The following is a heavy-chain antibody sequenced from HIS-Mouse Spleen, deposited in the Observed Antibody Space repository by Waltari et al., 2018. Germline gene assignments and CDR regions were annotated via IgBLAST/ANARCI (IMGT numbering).Heavy chain of an antibody. J-gene: IGHJ2*01. D-gene: IGHD6-13*01. V-gene: IGHV4-39*07. CDR3: AREIPYSSSWYDWYFDL. CDR1: GGSISSSSYY. CDR2: IYYSGTT. Sequence: QLQLQESGPGLVKPSETLSLTCTVSGGSISSSSYYWGWIRQPPGKGLGWIGSIYYSGTTYDHPSLQSRVTISVDTSKNQFSLKLSSVTAADTAVYYCAREIPYSSSWYDWYFDLWGRGTLVTVSS.